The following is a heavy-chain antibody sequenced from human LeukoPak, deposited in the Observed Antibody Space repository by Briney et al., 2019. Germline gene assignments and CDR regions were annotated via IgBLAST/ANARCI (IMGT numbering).Heavy chain of an antibody. D-gene: IGHD3-22*01. CDR2: IYSGGST. Sequence: GGSLRLSCAASGFTVSSNYMSWVRQAPGKGLEWVSVIYSGGSTYYADSVKGRFTISRHNSKNTLYLQMNSLRDEDTAVYYCARDRYFDSSGYYLPYFQHWGQGTLVTVSS. V-gene: IGHV3-53*01. CDR3: ARDRYFDSSGYYLPYFQH. CDR1: GFTVSSNY. J-gene: IGHJ1*01.